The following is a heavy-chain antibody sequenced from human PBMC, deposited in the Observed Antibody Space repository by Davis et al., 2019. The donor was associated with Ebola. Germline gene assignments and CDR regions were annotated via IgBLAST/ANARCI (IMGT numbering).Heavy chain of an antibody. D-gene: IGHD3-16*02. CDR2: INAGNGNT. Sequence: ASVKVSCKASGYTFTSYAMHWVRQAPGQRLEWMGWINAGNGNTKYSQKFQGRVTITRDTSISTAYMELSRLRSDDTAVYYCATYVWGSYRPDYWGQGTLVTVSS. J-gene: IGHJ4*02. V-gene: IGHV1-3*01. CDR3: ATYVWGSYRPDY. CDR1: GYTFTSYA.